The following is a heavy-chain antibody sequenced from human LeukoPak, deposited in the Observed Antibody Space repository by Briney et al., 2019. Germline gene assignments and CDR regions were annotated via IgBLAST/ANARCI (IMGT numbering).Heavy chain of an antibody. CDR1: GFTFSTFS. CDR2: ISSSGSTI. V-gene: IGHV3-48*04. D-gene: IGHD3-10*01. Sequence: GGSLRLSCAASGFTFSTFSMNWVRQAPGKGLEWVSYISSSGSTIYYADSVKGRFTISRDNAKNSLYLQLNSLRVEDTAVYYCAKAHGGSYHSGIDWGQGTLVTVSS. J-gene: IGHJ4*02. CDR3: AKAHGGSYHSGID.